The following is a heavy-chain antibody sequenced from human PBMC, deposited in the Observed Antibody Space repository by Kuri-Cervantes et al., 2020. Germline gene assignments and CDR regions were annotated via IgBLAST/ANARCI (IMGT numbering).Heavy chain of an antibody. Sequence: GGSLRLSCAASGFAFTKYWMHWVRKAPGKGLVWVSRINGDGSSIDYADSVKGRFTISRDNAKNTVHLQMNSLRAEDTAVYYCANNPRPPYSSGWYSVDYWGQGTLVTVSS. CDR2: INGDGSSI. CDR1: GFAFTKYW. V-gene: IGHV3-74*01. J-gene: IGHJ4*02. D-gene: IGHD6-19*01. CDR3: ANNPRPPYSSGWYSVDY.